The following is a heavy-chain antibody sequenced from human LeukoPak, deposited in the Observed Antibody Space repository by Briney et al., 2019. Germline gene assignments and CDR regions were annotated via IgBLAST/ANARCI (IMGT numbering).Heavy chain of an antibody. CDR3: ARAKPKNMVRGLIMRRESRYYFDY. J-gene: IGHJ4*02. D-gene: IGHD3-10*01. CDR2: ISSSSSNI. V-gene: IGHV3-21*01. Sequence: GGSLRLSCAASGFTFSSYSMNWVRQAPGKGLEWVSSISSSSSNIYYADSVKGRFTISRDNAKNSLYLQMNSLRVEDTAVYYCARAKPKNMVRGLIMRRESRYYFDYWGQGTLVTVSS. CDR1: GFTFSSYS.